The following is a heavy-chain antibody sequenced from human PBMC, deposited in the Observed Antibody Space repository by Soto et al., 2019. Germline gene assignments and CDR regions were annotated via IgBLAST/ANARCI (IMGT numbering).Heavy chain of an antibody. Sequence: SETLSLTCAVSGGSISSSNWWSWVRQPPGKGLEWIGEIYHSGSTNYNPSLKSRVTISVDKSKNQFSLKLSSVTAADTAVYYCARDRVAWGVTLYYYYGMDVWGQGTTVTVSS. CDR2: IYHSGST. V-gene: IGHV4-4*02. J-gene: IGHJ6*02. D-gene: IGHD3-10*01. CDR1: GGSISSSNW. CDR3: ARDRVAWGVTLYYYYGMDV.